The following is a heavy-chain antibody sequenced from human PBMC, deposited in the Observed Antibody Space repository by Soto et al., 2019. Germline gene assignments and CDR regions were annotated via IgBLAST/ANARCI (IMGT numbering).Heavy chain of an antibody. D-gene: IGHD1-26*01. CDR2: IYPDDSDT. CDR1: GYSFTSYL. CDR3: GRHGSLLSVPTARWFDP. V-gene: IGHV5-51*01. Sequence: GESLKISCKASGYSFTSYLIVWVRQMPWKGLDWMELIYPDDSDTRYSPSFQGQVTISADKSTRTSYLQWSSLKVSDTAIYYCGRHGSLLSVPTARWFDPWGQGTLVTVSS. J-gene: IGHJ5*02.